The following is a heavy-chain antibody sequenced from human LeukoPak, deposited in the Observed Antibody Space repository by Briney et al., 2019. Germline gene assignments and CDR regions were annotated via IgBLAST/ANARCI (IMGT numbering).Heavy chain of an antibody. Sequence: GGSLRLSCAASGFTFDDYAMHWVRQAPGKGLGGVSRINSDGGSTSYADSVKGRFTISRDNAKNTLYLQMNSLRAEDTAVYYCARDMGSVNWFDPWGQGALVTVSS. D-gene: IGHD3-10*01. J-gene: IGHJ5*02. CDR3: ARDMGSVNWFDP. CDR1: GFTFDDYA. V-gene: IGHV3-74*01. CDR2: INSDGGST.